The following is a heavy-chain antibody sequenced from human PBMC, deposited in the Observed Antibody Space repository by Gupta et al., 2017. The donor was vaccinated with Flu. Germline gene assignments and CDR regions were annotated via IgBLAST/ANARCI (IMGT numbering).Heavy chain of an antibody. CDR2: ISWNGDFI. CDR1: GFIFDDYA. J-gene: IGHJ4*02. Sequence: EVQLVESGGGLEQPGRSLRLSCAASGFIFDDYAMHWVRQAPGKGLEWVSSISWNGDFIGYADSGKGRFTISRDNAKNSLFLQMNSLRTEDTALYFCAKDMNAGDAHGWYSIDHWGQGTLANVSS. V-gene: IGHV3-9*01. D-gene: IGHD6-19*01. CDR3: AKDMNAGDAHGWYSIDH.